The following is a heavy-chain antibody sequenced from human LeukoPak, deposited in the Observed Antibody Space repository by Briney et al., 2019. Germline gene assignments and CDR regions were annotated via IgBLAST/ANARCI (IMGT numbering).Heavy chain of an antibody. CDR3: ARASRTGDFDY. Sequence: GASVKVSCNTSGYSFTSYDINWVRQAAGQGLEWMGWMNANSGNTGYAPKFQGRVTMTRDTSIGTAYMELSRLRSDDTAVYYCARASRTGDFDYWGQGTLVTVSS. V-gene: IGHV1-8*01. CDR1: GYSFTSYD. J-gene: IGHJ4*02. CDR2: MNANSGNT. D-gene: IGHD7-27*01.